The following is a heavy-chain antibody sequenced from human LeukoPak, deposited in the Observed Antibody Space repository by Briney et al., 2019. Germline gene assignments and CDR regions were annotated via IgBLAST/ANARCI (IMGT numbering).Heavy chain of an antibody. V-gene: IGHV2-5*02. CDR2: ISWDNNK. D-gene: IGHD3-3*01. J-gene: IGHJ6*02. CDR3: VHIKGHYDFWTGWGNMDV. CDR1: GFSLTISGVG. Sequence: SGLTLVNPTETLTLTCTFSGFSLTISGVGVGWVRQPPGKAPEWLALISWDNNKRYSPSLKTRLTITKDTSKNQVVLRMTYMDHVDTATYYCVHIKGHYDFWTGWGNMDVWGQGTAVTVSS.